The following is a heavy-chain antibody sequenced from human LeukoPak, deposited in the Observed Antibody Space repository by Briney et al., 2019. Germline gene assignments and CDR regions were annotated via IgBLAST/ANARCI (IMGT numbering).Heavy chain of an antibody. CDR3: ARDSSIDYGSGFVYDY. J-gene: IGHJ4*02. CDR1: GGSISSYY. V-gene: IGHV4-59*01. D-gene: IGHD3-10*01. CDR2: IYYSGST. Sequence: SETLSLTCTVSGGSISSYYWSWIRQPPGKGLEWIGYIYYSGSTNYNPSLKSRVTISVDTSKNQFSLKLSSVTAADTAVYYCARDSSIDYGSGFVYDYWGQGTLVTVSS.